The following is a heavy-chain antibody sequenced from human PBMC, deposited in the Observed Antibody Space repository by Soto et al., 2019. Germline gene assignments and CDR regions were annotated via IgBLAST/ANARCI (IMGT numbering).Heavy chain of an antibody. D-gene: IGHD5-12*01. V-gene: IGHV4-34*01. CDR2: INHSGST. Sequence: SETLSLTCTVSGDSIRSYYWSWIRQPPGTGLEWIGEINHSGSTNYNPSLKSRVTISVDTSKNQFSLKLTSVTAADTAVYYCARDKISGLFDYWGQGTLVTVSS. CDR3: ARDKISGLFDY. CDR1: GDSIRSYY. J-gene: IGHJ4*02.